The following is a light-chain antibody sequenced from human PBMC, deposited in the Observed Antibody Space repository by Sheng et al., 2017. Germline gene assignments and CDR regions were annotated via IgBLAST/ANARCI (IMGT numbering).Light chain of an antibody. CDR3: QQYHSSPFT. Sequence: DIQMTQSPSTLSASVGDRVTITCRASQSISTWLAWYQQKPGKAPKLLIYKASSLESGVPSRFSGSGSGTDFALTISRLEPEDFAVYYCQQYHSSPFTFGPGTKVDIK. V-gene: IGKV1-5*03. J-gene: IGKJ3*01. CDR2: KAS. CDR1: QSISTW.